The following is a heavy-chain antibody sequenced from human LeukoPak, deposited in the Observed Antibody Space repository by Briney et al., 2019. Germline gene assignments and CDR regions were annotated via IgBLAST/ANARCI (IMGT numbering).Heavy chain of an antibody. Sequence: ASVKVSCTASGGTFSSYAISWVRQAPGQGLEWMGGIIPIFGTANYAQKFQGRVTITTDGSTSTAYMELSSLRSEDTAVYYCSSRGYSSSSVPKYYFDYWGQGTLVTVSS. CDR3: SSRGYSSSSVPKYYFDY. J-gene: IGHJ4*02. V-gene: IGHV1-69*05. D-gene: IGHD6-6*01. CDR2: IIPIFGTA. CDR1: GGTFSSYA.